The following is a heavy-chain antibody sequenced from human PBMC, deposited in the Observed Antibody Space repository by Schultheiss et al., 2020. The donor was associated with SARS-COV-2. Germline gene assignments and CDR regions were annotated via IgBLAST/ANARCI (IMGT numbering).Heavy chain of an antibody. Sequence: SETLSLTCAVYGGSFSGYYWSWIRQPPGKGLEWIGEINHSGSTNYNPSLKSRVTISVDTSKNQFSLKLSSVTAADTAVYYCASLNYCSSTSCSEEIDYWGQGTLVTVSS. CDR2: INHSGST. V-gene: IGHV4-34*01. CDR3: ASLNYCSSTSCSEEIDY. D-gene: IGHD2-2*01. CDR1: GGSFSGYY. J-gene: IGHJ4*02.